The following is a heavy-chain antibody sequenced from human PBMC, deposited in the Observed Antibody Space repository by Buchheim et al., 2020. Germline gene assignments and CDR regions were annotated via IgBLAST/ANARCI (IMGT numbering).Heavy chain of an antibody. Sequence: QVQLQESGPGLVKPSETLSLTCTVSGGSISSYYWSWIRQPPGKGLEWIGYIYYSGSTNYNPSLKSRVTISVDTSKNQFSLKLSSVTAADTAVYYCARYPNYYYGMDVWGQGTT. CDR1: GGSISSYY. CDR2: IYYSGST. J-gene: IGHJ6*02. CDR3: ARYPNYYYGMDV. V-gene: IGHV4-59*12.